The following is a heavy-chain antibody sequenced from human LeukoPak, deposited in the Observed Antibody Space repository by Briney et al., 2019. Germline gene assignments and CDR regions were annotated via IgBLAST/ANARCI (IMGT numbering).Heavy chain of an antibody. D-gene: IGHD2-15*01. CDR1: DYTLTSYA. J-gene: IGHJ6*03. Sequence: ASVKVSCKASDYTLTSYAISWVRQAPGQGLEWMGWISGHNDDTNYAQRLQGRVTMTTDTSTSTAYMELRSLRSDDTAVYYCARAGYCSGGSCYPYYYYYYMDVWGKGTTVTVSS. V-gene: IGHV1-18*01. CDR3: ARAGYCSGGSCYPYYYYYYMDV. CDR2: ISGHNDDT.